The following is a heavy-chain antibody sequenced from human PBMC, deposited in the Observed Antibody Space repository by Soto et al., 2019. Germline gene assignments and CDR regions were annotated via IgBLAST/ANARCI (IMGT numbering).Heavy chain of an antibody. Sequence: ASVKVSCKASGYTFTKFHIHWVRQAPGQGLEWMGMIDPSGGVTRDAQRFQGRITMTSDTSTSSVYMELRGLTSEDTAVYYCARCGAAALTPSEYYSDSWRQGPLVTV. V-gene: IGHV1-46*01. CDR2: IDPSGGVT. D-gene: IGHD6-13*01. CDR3: ARCGAAALTPSEYYSDS. CDR1: GYTFTKFH. J-gene: IGHJ4*02.